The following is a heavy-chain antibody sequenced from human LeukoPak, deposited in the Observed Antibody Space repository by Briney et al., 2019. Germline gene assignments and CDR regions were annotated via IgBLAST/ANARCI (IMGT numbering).Heavy chain of an antibody. V-gene: IGHV3-7*01. J-gene: IGHJ3*02. CDR3: ARASDDSSGYPAYDAFDI. CDR1: GFTFTTYW. CDR2: INQDGTEK. D-gene: IGHD3-22*01. Sequence: GGSLRLSCAASGFTFTTYWMTWVRQAPGKGLEWVANINQDGTEKYYVDSVKGRFTISRDNAKNSLYLQMNSLRAEDTAVYYCARASDDSSGYPAYDAFDIWGQGTMVTVSS.